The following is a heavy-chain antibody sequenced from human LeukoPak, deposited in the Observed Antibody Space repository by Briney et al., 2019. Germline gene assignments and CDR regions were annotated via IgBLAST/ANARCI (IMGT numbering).Heavy chain of an antibody. CDR1: GFTFSSYA. CDR3: AKFNGSGRGPYFDY. CDR2: ISGSGGST. J-gene: IGHJ4*02. Sequence: GGSLRLPCAASGFTFSSYAMSWVRQAPGKGLEWVSAISGSGGSTYYADSVKGRFTISRDNSKNTLYLQMNSLRAEDTAVYYCAKFNGSGRGPYFDYWGQGTLVTVSS. D-gene: IGHD3-10*01. V-gene: IGHV3-23*01.